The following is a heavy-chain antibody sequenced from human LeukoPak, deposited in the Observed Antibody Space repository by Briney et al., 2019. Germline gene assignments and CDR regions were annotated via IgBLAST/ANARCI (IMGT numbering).Heavy chain of an antibody. Sequence: SETLSLTCTVSGGSISSGSYYWSWIRQPAGKGLEWIGRIYTSGSTNYNPSLKSRVTISVDTSKNQFSLKLSSVTAADTAVYYCARGRGYDPVVFYFDSWGQGTAVIVSS. CDR2: IYTSGST. V-gene: IGHV4-61*02. CDR3: ARGRGYDPVVFYFDS. CDR1: GGSISSGSYY. J-gene: IGHJ4*02. D-gene: IGHD2-15*01.